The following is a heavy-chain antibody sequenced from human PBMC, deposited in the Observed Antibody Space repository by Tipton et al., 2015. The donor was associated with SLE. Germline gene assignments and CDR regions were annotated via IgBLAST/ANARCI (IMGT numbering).Heavy chain of an antibody. J-gene: IGHJ4*02. V-gene: IGHV4-59*01. CDR2: ISHSGST. D-gene: IGHD5-24*01. CDR3: ARDRRDGYNFRYFDS. CDR1: GGSISAYY. Sequence: TLSLTCTVSGGSISAYYWNWIRQPPGKGLEWIGDISHSGSTKYSPSLRSRVTISIDTSNNQFSLRLNSVTAADTAMYYCARDRRDGYNFRYFDSWGQGTLVTVSS.